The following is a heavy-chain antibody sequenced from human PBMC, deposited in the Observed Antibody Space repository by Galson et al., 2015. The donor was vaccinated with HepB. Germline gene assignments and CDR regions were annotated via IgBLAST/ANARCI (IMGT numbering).Heavy chain of an antibody. CDR1: GFTFSSHA. D-gene: IGHD3-10*01. V-gene: IGHV3-30-3*01. CDR2: ISYDGSNK. J-gene: IGHJ6*04. Sequence: SLRLSCAASGFTFSSHAMHWVRQAPGKGLEWVAVISYDGSNKYYAASVKGRFTISRDNSKNTLYLQMNSLRAEDTAVYYCARDYGMDVWGKGTTVTVSS. CDR3: ARDYGMDV.